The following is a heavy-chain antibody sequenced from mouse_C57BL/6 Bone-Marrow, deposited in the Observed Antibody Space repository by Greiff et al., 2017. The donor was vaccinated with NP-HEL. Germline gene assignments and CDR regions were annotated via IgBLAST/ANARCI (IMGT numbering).Heavy chain of an antibody. CDR1: GYTFTSYW. D-gene: IGHD1-1*01. J-gene: IGHJ4*01. Sequence: QVQLQQPGAELVKPGASVKLSCKASGYTFTSYWMHWVKQRPGQGLAWIGEFDPSDSYTNYNQKFKGQATLTVDTSSSTAYMQLSSLTSEDSAVYYCARYGSSYDDAMDDWGQGTSVTVSS. CDR2: FDPSDSYT. CDR3: ARYGSSYDDAMDD. V-gene: IGHV1-50*01.